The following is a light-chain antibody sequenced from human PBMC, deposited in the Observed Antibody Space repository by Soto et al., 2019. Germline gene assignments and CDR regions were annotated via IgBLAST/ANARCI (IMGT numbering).Light chain of an antibody. V-gene: IGKV3-15*01. CDR1: QSVSSN. CDR3: QQYRT. Sequence: EIVMTQSPATLSVSPGERATLSCRASQSVSSNLAWYQQKPGQAPRLLIYGASTRATGIPARFSGSGSGTDFTLTISSLQSEDFAVYYCQQYRTFGQGTKVENK. CDR2: GAS. J-gene: IGKJ1*01.